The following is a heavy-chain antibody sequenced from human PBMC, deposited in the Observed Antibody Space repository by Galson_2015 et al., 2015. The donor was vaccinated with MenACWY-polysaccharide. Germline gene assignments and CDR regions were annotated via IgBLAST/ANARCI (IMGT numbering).Heavy chain of an antibody. CDR2: IKSDGSST. V-gene: IGHV3-74*01. Sequence: SLRLSYAASGFTFSTYWMHWVRQAPGKGLVWVSRIKSDGSSTSYADSVKGRFTISRDNAENTLYLQMNSLRAEDTAVYYCARRYSGYDWGQGTLVTVSS. CDR3: ARRYSGYD. J-gene: IGHJ4*02. CDR1: GFTFSTYW. D-gene: IGHD5-12*01.